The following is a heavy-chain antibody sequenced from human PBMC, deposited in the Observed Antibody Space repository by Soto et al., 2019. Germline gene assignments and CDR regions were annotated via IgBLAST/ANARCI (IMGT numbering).Heavy chain of an antibody. V-gene: IGHV4-31*03. D-gene: IGHD4-17*01. J-gene: IGHJ4*02. CDR3: AREVGGYGGNPGYFDC. CDR2: IYYSGST. CDR1: GGSISSGGYY. Sequence: QVQLQESGPGLVKPSQTLSLTCTVSGGSISSGGYYWSWIRQHPGKGLEWIGYIYYSGSTYYNPSLKSRVTISVDTSKNQFSLKLSSVSAADTAVYYCAREVGGYGGNPGYFDCWGQGTLVTVSS.